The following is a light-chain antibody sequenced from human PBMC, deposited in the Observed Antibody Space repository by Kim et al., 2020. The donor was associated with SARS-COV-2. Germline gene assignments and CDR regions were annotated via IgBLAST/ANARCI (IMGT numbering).Light chain of an antibody. CDR1: SSDVGGYNY. V-gene: IGLV2-11*01. J-gene: IGLJ1*01. CDR3: CSYAGSYTYV. Sequence: QSPLTQPRSVSGSPGQSVTISCTGTSSDVGGYNYVSWYQQHPGKAPKLMIYDVSKRPSGVPDRFSRSKSGNTASLTVSGLQAEDEADYYCCSYAGSYTYVFDTGTKVTVL. CDR2: DVS.